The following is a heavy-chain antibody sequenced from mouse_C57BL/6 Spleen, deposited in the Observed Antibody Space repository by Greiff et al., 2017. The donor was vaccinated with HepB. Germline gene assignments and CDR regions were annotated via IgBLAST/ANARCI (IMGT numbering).Heavy chain of an antibody. V-gene: IGHV1-81*01. CDR2: IYPRSGNT. J-gene: IGHJ1*03. Sequence: QVQLQQSGAELARPGASVKLSCKASGYTFTSYGISWVKQRTGQGLEWIGEIYPRSGNTYYNEKFKGKATMTADKSSSTAYMGLRSLTSEDSAVYFCARDYGSSPSYWYFDVWGTGTTVTVSS. CDR3: ARDYGSSPSYWYFDV. CDR1: GYTFTSYG. D-gene: IGHD1-1*01.